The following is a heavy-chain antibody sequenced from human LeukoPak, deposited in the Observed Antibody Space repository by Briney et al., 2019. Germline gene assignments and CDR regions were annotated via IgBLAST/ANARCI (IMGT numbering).Heavy chain of an antibody. CDR1: RFSFSDNY. D-gene: IGHD3-10*01. CDR2: IRNKAKTYTT. CDR3: AREYYSRLDY. V-gene: IGHV3-72*01. Sequence: GGSLRLSCAAPRFSFSDNYMDWVRQAPGKGLEWVGRIRNKAKTYTTDYAASVRGRFTISRDDSKNSLYLEMNSLKTEDTAVYYCAREYYSRLDYWGQGTLVTVSS. J-gene: IGHJ4*02.